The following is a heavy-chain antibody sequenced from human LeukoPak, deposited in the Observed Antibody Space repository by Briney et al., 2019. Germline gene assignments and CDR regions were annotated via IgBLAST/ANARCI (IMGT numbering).Heavy chain of an antibody. V-gene: IGHV3-11*04. Sequence: GGSLRLSCAASGFTFSDYYMSWIRQAPGKGLEWVSYISSSGSTVHYADSVKGRFTISRDNAKNSLYLQMNSLRAEDTAVYYCAGTQDFGVVIGGFDPWGQGTLVTVSS. D-gene: IGHD3-3*01. J-gene: IGHJ5*02. CDR3: AGTQDFGVVIGGFDP. CDR2: ISSSGSTV. CDR1: GFTFSDYY.